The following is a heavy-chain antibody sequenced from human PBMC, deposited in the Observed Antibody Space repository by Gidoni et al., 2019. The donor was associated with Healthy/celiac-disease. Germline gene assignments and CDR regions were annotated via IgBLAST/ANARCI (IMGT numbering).Heavy chain of an antibody. CDR2: ISYDGSKK. D-gene: IGHD2-15*01. J-gene: IGHJ6*02. V-gene: IGHV3-30-3*01. Sequence: QVQLVESGGGVVQPGRSLRLSCAASGFTFSSYAMHWVRQAPGKGLEWVAVISYDGSKKYYADSVKGRFTSSRDNSKNTLYLQMNSLRAEDTAVYYCARDLVCSGGSCFLYYYYGMDVWGQGTTVTVSS. CDR3: ARDLVCSGGSCFLYYYYGMDV. CDR1: GFTFSSYA.